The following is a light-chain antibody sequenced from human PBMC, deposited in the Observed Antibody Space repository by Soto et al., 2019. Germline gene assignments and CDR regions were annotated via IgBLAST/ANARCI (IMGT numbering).Light chain of an antibody. CDR1: QGISNS. V-gene: IGKV1-27*01. CDR2: AAS. CDR3: LKYHSAPYT. Sequence: DIQMTQSPSSLSASVGGRVTITCRASQGISNSLAWYQQKPGKVPKLLIFAASTLQSGVPSRFSGSGSGTEFTLTISSLQPEDVATYYCLKYHSAPYTFGPGTTVDL. J-gene: IGKJ3*01.